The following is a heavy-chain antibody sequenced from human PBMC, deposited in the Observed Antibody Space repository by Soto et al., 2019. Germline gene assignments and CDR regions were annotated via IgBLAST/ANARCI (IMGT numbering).Heavy chain of an antibody. Sequence: QVQLVESGGGVVQPGRSLRLSCAASGFTFSSYGMHWVRQAPGKGLEWVAVIWYDGSNKYYADSVKGRFTISRDNSKNTLYLQMNSLRAEDTAVYYCARATVDIVATSYFDYWGQGTLVTVSS. CDR2: IWYDGSNK. CDR3: ARATVDIVATSYFDY. CDR1: GFTFSSYG. V-gene: IGHV3-33*01. D-gene: IGHD5-12*01. J-gene: IGHJ4*02.